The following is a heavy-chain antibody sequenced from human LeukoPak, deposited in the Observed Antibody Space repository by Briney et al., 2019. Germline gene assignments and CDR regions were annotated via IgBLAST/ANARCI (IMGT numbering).Heavy chain of an antibody. J-gene: IGHJ3*02. CDR3: AKEGGDYDILTGYSDGAFDI. CDR2: IAGGDEST. V-gene: IGHV3-23*01. Sequence: GGSLRLSCAASGLTVSSNYMSWVRQAPGKGLEWVATIAGGDESTYYADSVKGRFTISRDNSKNTLYLQMNSLRAEDTAVYYCAKEGGDYDILTGYSDGAFDIWGQGTMVTVSS. CDR1: GLTVSSNY. D-gene: IGHD3-9*01.